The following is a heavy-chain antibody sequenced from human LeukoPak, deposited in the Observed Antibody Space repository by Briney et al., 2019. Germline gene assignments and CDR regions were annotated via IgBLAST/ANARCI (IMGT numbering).Heavy chain of an antibody. Sequence: GGSLRLSCAASGFTFSSYWMSWVRQAPGKGLEWVANIKQDGSEKYYVDSVKGRFTISRDNAKNSLYLQMNSLRAEDTAVYYCASITMVRGVIIGFDYWGQGTLVTVSS. J-gene: IGHJ4*02. CDR2: IKQDGSEK. D-gene: IGHD3-10*01. CDR3: ASITMVRGVIIGFDY. V-gene: IGHV3-7*03. CDR1: GFTFSSYW.